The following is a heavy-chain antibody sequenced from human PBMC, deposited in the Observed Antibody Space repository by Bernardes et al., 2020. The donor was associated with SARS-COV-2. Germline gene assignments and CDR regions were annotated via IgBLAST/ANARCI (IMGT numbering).Heavy chain of an antibody. D-gene: IGHD2-15*01. CDR2: ISGSGGST. Sequence: GGSLRLSCAASGFTFSSYAMSWVRQAPGKGLEWVSAISGSGGSTYYADSVKGRLTISRDNSKNTLYLQMNSLRAEDTAVYYCAKALDGYPRYYFDYWGQGTLVTVSS. V-gene: IGHV3-23*01. CDR1: GFTFSSYA. J-gene: IGHJ4*02. CDR3: AKALDGYPRYYFDY.